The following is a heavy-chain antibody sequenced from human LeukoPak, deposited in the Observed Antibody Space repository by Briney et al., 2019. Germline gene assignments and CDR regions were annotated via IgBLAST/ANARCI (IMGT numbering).Heavy chain of an antibody. V-gene: IGHV3-9*01. CDR2: INWNSGSI. CDR1: GFTFDDYA. J-gene: IGHJ4*02. Sequence: PGRSLRLSCAASGFTFDDYAMHWVRQAPGKGLEWVSGINWNSGSIGYADSVKGRFTISRDNAKNSLYLQMNSLRAEDTALYYCAKSLAGKSSGLPDYWGQGTLVTVSS. CDR3: AKSLAGKSSGLPDY. D-gene: IGHD6-19*01.